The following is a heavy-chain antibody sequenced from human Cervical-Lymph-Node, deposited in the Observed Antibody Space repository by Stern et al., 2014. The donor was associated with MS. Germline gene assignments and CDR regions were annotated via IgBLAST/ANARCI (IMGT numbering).Heavy chain of an antibody. J-gene: IGHJ4*02. D-gene: IGHD2-8*02. Sequence: VQLVQSGAELKKSGESLTISCKASGYSFTTFWIGWVRQMRGKGLEWMGVIYPGDYDTRYGPSFQGLVTISLDKSIATAFLHWSSLATSDTATYFCARAPTGVSDPHYFDSWGQGTLVTVSS. CDR2: IYPGDYDT. CDR1: GYSFTTFW. CDR3: ARAPTGVSDPHYFDS. V-gene: IGHV5-51*01.